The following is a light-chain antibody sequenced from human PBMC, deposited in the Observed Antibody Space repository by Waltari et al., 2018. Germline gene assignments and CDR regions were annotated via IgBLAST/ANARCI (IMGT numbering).Light chain of an antibody. CDR2: GAS. CDR3: HQYNNGPPYN. CDR1: QSVTTN. V-gene: IGKV3-15*01. Sequence: EIVVTQSPATLSVSPGERAVLSCRASQSVTTNLAWYQQKPGQAPRLLIYGASTRATNIPARFSGSGSGTEFNLTISSLQSEDFAVYYCHQYNNGPPYNFGQGTKLEI. J-gene: IGKJ2*01.